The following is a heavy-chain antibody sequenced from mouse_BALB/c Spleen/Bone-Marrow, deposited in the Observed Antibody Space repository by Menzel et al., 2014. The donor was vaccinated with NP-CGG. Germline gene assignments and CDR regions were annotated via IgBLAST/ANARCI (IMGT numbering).Heavy chain of an antibody. CDR3: ARDDYDDQYYFDY. Sequence: EVQLQQSGGGLVKPGGSLKLSCAASGFTFSSYAMSWVRQTPEKRLEWVASISSGGSTYYPDSVKGRVTISRDNARNILYLQMSSLRSEDTAMYYCARDDYDDQYYFDYWGQGTTLTVSS. J-gene: IGHJ2*01. CDR2: ISSGGST. CDR1: GFTFSSYA. V-gene: IGHV5-6-5*01. D-gene: IGHD2-4*01.